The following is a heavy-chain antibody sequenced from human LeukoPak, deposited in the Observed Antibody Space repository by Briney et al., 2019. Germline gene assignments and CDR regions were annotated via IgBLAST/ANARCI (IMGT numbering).Heavy chain of an antibody. CDR3: AKDSRLLTIDY. J-gene: IGHJ4*02. CDR2: ISYDGSNK. D-gene: IGHD2-15*01. CDR1: GFTFSSYS. Sequence: HSGGSLRLSCAASGFTFSSYSMHWVRQAPGKGLEWVAVISYDGSNKYYADSVKGRFTISRDNSKNTLYLQMNSLRAEDTAVYYCAKDSRLLTIDYWGQGTLVTVSS. V-gene: IGHV3-30*18.